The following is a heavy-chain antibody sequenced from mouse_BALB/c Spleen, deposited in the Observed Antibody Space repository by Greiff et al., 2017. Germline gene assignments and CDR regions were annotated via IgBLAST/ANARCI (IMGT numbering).Heavy chain of an antibody. CDR3: TPRYGNYGAY. D-gene: IGHD2-10*02. Sequence: QVQLKESGAELVRPGASVTLSCKASGYTFTDYEMHWVKQTPVHGLEWIGAIDPETGGTAYNQKFKGKATLTADKSSSTAYMELRSLTSEDSAVYYCTPRYGNYGAYWGQGTLVTVSA. CDR2: IDPETGGT. CDR1: GYTFTDYE. V-gene: IGHV1-15*01. J-gene: IGHJ3*01.